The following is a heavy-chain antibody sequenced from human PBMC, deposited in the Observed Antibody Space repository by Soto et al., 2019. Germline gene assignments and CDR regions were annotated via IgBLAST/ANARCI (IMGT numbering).Heavy chain of an antibody. Sequence: GGSLRLSCTASGFTFSNAWMNWVRQAPGKGLEWVGRIKSKTDGGTTDYAAPVKGRFTISRDDSKNTLYLQMNGLKTEDTAVYYCTTLYCSSTSCYYEDAFDIWGQGTMVTVSS. D-gene: IGHD2-2*01. V-gene: IGHV3-15*07. CDR1: GFTFSNAW. J-gene: IGHJ3*02. CDR2: IKSKTDGGTT. CDR3: TTLYCSSTSCYYEDAFDI.